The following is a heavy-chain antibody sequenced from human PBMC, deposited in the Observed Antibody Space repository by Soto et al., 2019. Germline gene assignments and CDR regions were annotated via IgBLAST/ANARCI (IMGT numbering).Heavy chain of an antibody. V-gene: IGHV1-2*02. J-gene: IGHJ4*02. D-gene: IGHD4-17*01. CDR1: GYTFTDYY. Sequence: ASVKVSCKASGYTFTDYYIHWVRQAPGQGLEWMGWINPNTGGTSFAQKFLGGVTMTRDTSISTVYMELTTLKFDDTAMYFCARRVFRGALDYWGQGTRVTVSS. CDR3: ARRVFRGALDY. CDR2: INPNTGGT.